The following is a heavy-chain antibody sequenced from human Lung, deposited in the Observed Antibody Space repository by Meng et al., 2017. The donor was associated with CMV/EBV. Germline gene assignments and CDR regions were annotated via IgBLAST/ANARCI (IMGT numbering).Heavy chain of an antibody. CDR1: IDSHRSYY. D-gene: IGHD3-10*01. CDR2: IYRSGTT. CDR3: ARATTLVRGYVVPDYYVMDA. J-gene: IGHJ6*02. V-gene: IGHV4-59*01. Sequence: GTLRLSCTVSIDSHRSYYWSWVRLPPGKGLEWIAYIYRSGTTNYNPSLKSRVSISLDRSNNRLSLELESVTAADTAIYYCARATTLVRGYVVPDYYVMDAWGQGXTVTVSS.